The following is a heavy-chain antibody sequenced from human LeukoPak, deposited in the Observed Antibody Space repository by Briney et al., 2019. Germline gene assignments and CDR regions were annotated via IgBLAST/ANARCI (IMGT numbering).Heavy chain of an antibody. CDR2: IIPIFGAP. CDR3: ARDDRLWGGNPYMDV. V-gene: IGHV1-69*05. J-gene: IGHJ6*03. CDR1: GGTFSSYA. D-gene: IGHD4-23*01. Sequence: SVKVSCKTSGGTFSSYAISWVRQAPGQGLEWMGRIIPIFGAPNYAQKFQGRVAITMDESTTTAYMELSSLRSEDTAVYYCARDDRLWGGNPYMDVWGKGTTVTVSS.